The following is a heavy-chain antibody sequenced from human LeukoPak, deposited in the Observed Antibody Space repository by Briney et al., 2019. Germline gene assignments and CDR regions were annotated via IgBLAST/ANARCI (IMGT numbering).Heavy chain of an antibody. CDR3: ARVPGSYYVDFDY. Sequence: GGSLRLSCAASGFTLSTYAMCWVCQAPGKGLEWVSGIGSDGGSTYYADSVKGRFTIARDNSKNTVYLQMNSLRAEDTGVYYCARVPGSYYVDFDYWGQGTLVTVSS. D-gene: IGHD3-10*01. CDR2: IGSDGGST. J-gene: IGHJ4*02. V-gene: IGHV3-23*01. CDR1: GFTLSTYA.